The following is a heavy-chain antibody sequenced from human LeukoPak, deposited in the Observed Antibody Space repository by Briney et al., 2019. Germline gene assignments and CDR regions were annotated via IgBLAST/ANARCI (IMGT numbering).Heavy chain of an antibody. CDR3: ARDLAVAGLAIDY. J-gene: IGHJ4*02. V-gene: IGHV4-61*02. CDR2: IYTSGST. CDR1: GGSISSGSYY. Sequence: SETLSLTCTVSGGSISSGSYYWSWIRQPAGKGLEWIGRIYTSGSTNYNPSPKSRVTISVDRSKNQFSLKLSSVTAADTAVYYCARDLAVAGLAIDYWGQGTLVTVSS. D-gene: IGHD6-19*01.